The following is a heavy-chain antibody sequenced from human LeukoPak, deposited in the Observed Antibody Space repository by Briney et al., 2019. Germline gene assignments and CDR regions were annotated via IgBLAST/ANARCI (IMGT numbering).Heavy chain of an antibody. CDR3: ARDLGYSYGPNPYFDY. D-gene: IGHD5-18*01. CDR1: GYTFTGYG. V-gene: IGHV1-18*01. J-gene: IGHJ4*02. CDR2: ISAYNGNT. Sequence: AASVKVSCKASGYTFTGYGVSWVRQAPGQGLEWMGWISAYNGNTNYAQKLQGRVTMTTDTSTSTAYMELRSLRSDDTAVYYCARDLGYSYGPNPYFDYWGQGTLVTVSS.